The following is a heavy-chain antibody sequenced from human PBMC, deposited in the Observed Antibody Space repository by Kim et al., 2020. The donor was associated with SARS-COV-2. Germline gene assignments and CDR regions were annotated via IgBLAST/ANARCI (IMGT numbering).Heavy chain of an antibody. D-gene: IGHD3-3*01. Sequence: SETLSLTCTVSGGSISSYYWSWIRQPPGKGLEWIGYIYYSGSTNYNPSLKSRVTISVDTSKNQFSLKLSSVTAADTAVYYCARVVSDFWSGYYPYYYYGMDVWGQGPTVTVSS. CDR3: ARVVSDFWSGYYPYYYYGMDV. CDR2: IYYSGST. CDR1: GGSISSYY. J-gene: IGHJ6*02. V-gene: IGHV4-59*13.